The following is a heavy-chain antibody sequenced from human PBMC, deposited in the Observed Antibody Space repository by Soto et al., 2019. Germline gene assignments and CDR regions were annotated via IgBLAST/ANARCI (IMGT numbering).Heavy chain of an antibody. CDR2: ISPSSSYT. V-gene: IGHV3-11*06. CDR1: GFTFSDYY. J-gene: IGHJ3*02. D-gene: IGHD6-13*01. CDR3: ARNHIAASGTSAYDI. Sequence: PGGSLRLSCAASGFTFSDYYMSWIRQAPGKGLEWVSYISPSSSYTNYAASVKGRFTISRDNAKNSVYLQMNSLRAEDTAAYYCARNHIAASGTSAYDIWGQGTMVTVSS.